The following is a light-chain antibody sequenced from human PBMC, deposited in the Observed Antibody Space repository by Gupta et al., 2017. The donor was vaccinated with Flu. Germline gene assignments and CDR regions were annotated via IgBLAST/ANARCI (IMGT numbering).Light chain of an antibody. V-gene: IGLV8-61*01. J-gene: IGLJ3*02. CDR1: SGSDSTDHG. Sequence: RSGSDSTDHGHCWYQQRPGQAPRTLVYSTSTRSSGVPGRGSGYTRGHKAALTIAGAQADDDCLYFCVLYRGNGGWIFGGGTKVTVL. CDR3: VLYRGNGGWI. CDR2: STS.